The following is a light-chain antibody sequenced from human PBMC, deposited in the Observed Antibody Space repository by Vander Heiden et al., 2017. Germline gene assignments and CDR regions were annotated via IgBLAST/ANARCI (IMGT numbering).Light chain of an antibody. CDR1: SGSVSTNFY. V-gene: IGLV8-61*01. Sequence: QTVVTQEPSFSVSPGGTVTLTCGLRSGSVSTNFYPSWYQQTPGQAPRTLIYNTNTLSSGVPDRFSGSILGNKAALTITGAQADDESEYYCVLYIGSGIWVFGGGTKLTVL. CDR3: VLYIGSGIWV. CDR2: NTN. J-gene: IGLJ3*02.